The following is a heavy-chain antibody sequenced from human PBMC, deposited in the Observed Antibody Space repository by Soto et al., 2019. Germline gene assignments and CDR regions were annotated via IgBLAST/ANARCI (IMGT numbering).Heavy chain of an antibody. CDR1: GFAFSSYG. J-gene: IGHJ4*02. Sequence: GGSLRLSCAASGFAFSSYGIHWVRQAPCKGLEWVAGISYDGSNEHYTDSVKGRFTISRDNSKNTLYLQMNSLRAEDTAVYYCAKDTYFYDTSGYYIFDYWGQGTLVTVSS. CDR3: AKDTYFYDTSGYYIFDY. CDR2: ISYDGSNE. D-gene: IGHD3-22*01. V-gene: IGHV3-30*18.